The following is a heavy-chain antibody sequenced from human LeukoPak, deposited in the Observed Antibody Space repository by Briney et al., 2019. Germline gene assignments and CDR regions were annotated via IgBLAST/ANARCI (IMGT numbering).Heavy chain of an antibody. CDR1: GGSINNYY. V-gene: IGHV4-4*07. J-gene: IGHJ1*01. CDR2: FYTAAKT. CDR3: ATSPTQVDCTSTSCREYFPH. Sequence: TASETLSLTCSVSGGSINNYYCSWIRQPAGKGLEWIGRFYTAAKTDYNPSLKSRITLSLDTSKNQFSLQLNSVTAADTAVYYCATSPTQVDCTSTSCREYFPHWGQGTLVTVSP. D-gene: IGHD2-2*01.